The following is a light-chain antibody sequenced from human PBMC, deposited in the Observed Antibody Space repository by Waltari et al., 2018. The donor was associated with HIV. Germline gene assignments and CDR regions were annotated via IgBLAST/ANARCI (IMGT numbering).Light chain of an antibody. CDR3: QQDNHWPPYT. CDR1: QSVSSN. V-gene: IGKV3-15*01. Sequence: EIVMTQSPATLSVSPGDRATLPCRASQSVSSNLTWYQQKPGQAPRLLIYGASTRATGIPARFSGSGSGTEFTLTISSLQSEDFAVYFCQQDNHWPPYTFGQGTKLEIK. J-gene: IGKJ2*01. CDR2: GAS.